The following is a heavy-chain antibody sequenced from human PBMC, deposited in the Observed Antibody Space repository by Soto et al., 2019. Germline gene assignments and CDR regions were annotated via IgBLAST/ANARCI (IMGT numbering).Heavy chain of an antibody. CDR1: GYTFNSYG. CDR2: ISAYNGNT. D-gene: IGHD4-17*01. V-gene: IGHV1-18*01. Sequence: ASVKVSCKASGYTFNSYGISWVRQAPGQGLEWMGWISAYNGNTNYAQKLQGRVNMTTDTSTSTAYMELRSLRSDDTAVYYCAREASYYGAAPWFFDLWGRGTLVTVSS. CDR3: AREASYYGAAPWFFDL. J-gene: IGHJ2*01.